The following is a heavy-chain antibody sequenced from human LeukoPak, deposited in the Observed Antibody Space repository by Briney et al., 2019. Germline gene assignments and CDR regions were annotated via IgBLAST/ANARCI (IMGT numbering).Heavy chain of an antibody. V-gene: IGHV3-21*01. CDR2: ISSDSYYI. J-gene: IGHJ4*02. CDR3: ALSGGCSSTSCYTAPFDY. Sequence: GGSLRLSCAASGFTFSTYSMNWVRQAPGKGLEWVSSISSDSYYIYYADSVKGRFTISRDNAKDSLYLQMNSLRAEDTAVYYCALSGGCSSTSCYTAPFDYWGQGTLVTVSS. CDR1: GFTFSTYS. D-gene: IGHD2-2*02.